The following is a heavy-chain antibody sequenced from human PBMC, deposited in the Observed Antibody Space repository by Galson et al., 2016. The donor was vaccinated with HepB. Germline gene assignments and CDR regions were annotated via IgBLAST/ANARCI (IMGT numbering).Heavy chain of an antibody. J-gene: IGHJ4*02. Sequence: SLRLSCAASGFTFGTYWMSWVRQAPGKGLEWVANIKEDGSEKYYAGSVKGRFTLSRDHAMKSMYLQMNSLRGDDTAVYYCARDWGYWGQGTRVTVSS. V-gene: IGHV3-7*01. D-gene: IGHD3-16*01. CDR3: ARDWGY. CDR2: IKEDGSEK. CDR1: GFTFGTYW.